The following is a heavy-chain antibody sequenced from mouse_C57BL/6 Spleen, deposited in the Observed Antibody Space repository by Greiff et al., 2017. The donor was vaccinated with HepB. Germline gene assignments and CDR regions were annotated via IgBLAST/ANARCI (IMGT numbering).Heavy chain of an antibody. V-gene: IGHV1-64*01. CDR3: ARRIYYYGSSAGLYAMDY. D-gene: IGHD1-1*01. CDR2: IHPNSGST. J-gene: IGHJ4*01. CDR1: GYTFTSYW. Sequence: QVQLQQSGAELVKPGASVKLSCKASGYTFTSYWMHWVKQRPGQGLEWIGMIHPNSGSTNYNEKFKSKATLTVDKSSSTAYMQLSSLTSEDSAVYYCARRIYYYGSSAGLYAMDYWGQGTSVTVSS.